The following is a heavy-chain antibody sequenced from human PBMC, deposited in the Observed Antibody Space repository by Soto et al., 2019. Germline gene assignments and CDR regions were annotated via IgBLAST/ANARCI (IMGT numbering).Heavy chain of an antibody. J-gene: IGHJ6*02. V-gene: IGHV1-69*13. CDR2: IIPIFGTA. CDR1: GGTFSSYA. D-gene: IGHD5-12*01. Sequence: SVKVSCKASGGTFSSYAISWVRQAPGQGLEWMGGIIPIFGTANYAQKFQGRVTITADESTSTAYMELSSLRSEDTAVYYCAGLDRDGYNWNYYGMDVWGQGTTVTVSS. CDR3: AGLDRDGYNWNYYGMDV.